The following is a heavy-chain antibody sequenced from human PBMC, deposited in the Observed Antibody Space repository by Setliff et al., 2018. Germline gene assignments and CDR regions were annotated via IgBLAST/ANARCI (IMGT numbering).Heavy chain of an antibody. Sequence: SVKVSCKASGGTFRTDGFNWVRQAPGQGLEWMGRIIPVFATAKYAPKFQGRVTITAXXXTXTAYXXXXXXXXXXXAVYYCAXDTRDRYDRSGHYLSLDYWGQGTLVTVSS. CDR2: IIPVFATA. J-gene: IGHJ4*02. CDR1: GGTFRTDG. V-gene: IGHV1-69*13. CDR3: AXDTRDRYDRSGHYLSLDY. D-gene: IGHD3-22*01.